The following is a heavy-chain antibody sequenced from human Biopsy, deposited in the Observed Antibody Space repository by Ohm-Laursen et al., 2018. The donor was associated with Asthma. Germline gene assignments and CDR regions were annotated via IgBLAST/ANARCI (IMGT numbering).Heavy chain of an antibody. Sequence: SLRLSCAASGFSFNSYAIHWVRQAPGKGLEWVGVISKDASTQDYADSVKGRFTMARDNSKNTLDLQMNSLREEDTAVYFCARFVQAEEGVFWGQGARVTVSS. CDR1: GFSFNSYA. D-gene: IGHD2-15*01. CDR3: ARFVQAEEGVF. J-gene: IGHJ4*02. V-gene: IGHV3-30*01. CDR2: ISKDASTQ.